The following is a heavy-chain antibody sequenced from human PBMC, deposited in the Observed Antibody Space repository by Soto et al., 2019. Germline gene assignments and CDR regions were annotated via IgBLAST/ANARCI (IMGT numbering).Heavy chain of an antibody. CDR1: GYSFTSYW. CDR3: ARWYYYGSGSYYSDYYYYGMDV. D-gene: IGHD3-10*01. V-gene: IGHV5-51*01. CDR2: IYPGDSDT. Sequence: EESLKISCKGSGYSFTSYWIGWVRQMPGKGLEWMGIIYPGDSDTRYSPSFQGQVTISADKSISTAYLQWSSLKASDTAMYYCARWYYYGSGSYYSDYYYYGMDVWGQGTTVTVSS. J-gene: IGHJ6*02.